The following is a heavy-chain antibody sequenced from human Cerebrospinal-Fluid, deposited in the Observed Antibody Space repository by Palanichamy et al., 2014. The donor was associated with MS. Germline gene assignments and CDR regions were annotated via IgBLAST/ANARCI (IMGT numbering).Heavy chain of an antibody. CDR1: GLLVSTNF. CDR3: ARDRYSYSRNFHYYGMDV. J-gene: IGHJ6*02. D-gene: IGHD6-13*01. Sequence: EVQLVESGGGLIQPGGSLRLSCAASGLLVSTNFMSWVRQAPGKGPEWVSVLYRGGDTYYAGSVKGRFTISRDNSKNMLYLEMNSLRDEDTAVYYCARDRYSYSRNFHYYGMDVWGQGTTVTVFS. V-gene: IGHV3-53*01. CDR2: LYRGGDT.